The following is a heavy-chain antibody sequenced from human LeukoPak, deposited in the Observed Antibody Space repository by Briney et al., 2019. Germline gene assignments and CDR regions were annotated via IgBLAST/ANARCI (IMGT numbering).Heavy chain of an antibody. V-gene: IGHV4-59*01. CDR3: ARVGGTNYYYYGMDV. Sequence: SETLSLTCTVSGSSISNYYWSWIRQTPGKGLEWIGYIYYSGSTNYNPSLKSRVTISVDTSKNQFSLKLSSVTAADTAVYYCARVGGTNYYYYGMDVWGQGTTVTVSS. D-gene: IGHD1-26*01. CDR1: GSSISNYY. CDR2: IYYSGST. J-gene: IGHJ6*02.